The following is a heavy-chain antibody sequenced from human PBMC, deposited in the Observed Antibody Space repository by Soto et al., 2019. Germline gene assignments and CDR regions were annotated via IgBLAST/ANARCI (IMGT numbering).Heavy chain of an antibody. J-gene: IGHJ4*02. CDR2: IRGDGGQT. CDR1: GFTFTSYG. D-gene: IGHD3-9*01. V-gene: IGHV3-23*01. Sequence: VQLFASGGGSARPGGSLRLSCTASGFTFTSYGMGWVRQAPGKGLQWVSTIRGDGGQTHYTYSVKGRFSISRDNSKNTVYLQMDSLRAEDTAMYFCARDVGLDSDDFFAYWGQGTQVTVSS. CDR3: ARDVGLDSDDFFAY.